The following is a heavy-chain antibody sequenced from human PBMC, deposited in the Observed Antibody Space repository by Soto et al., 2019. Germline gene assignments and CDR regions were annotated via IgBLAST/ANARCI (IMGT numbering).Heavy chain of an antibody. V-gene: IGHV3-30-3*01. CDR3: AMPTSPHYYYYGINL. Sequence: GGSLRLSSAASGFTFSSYAMHWVRQAPCKGLEWVAVISYDGSNKYYADSVKGRFTISRDNSKNTLYLQMNSLRAEDTAVYYCAMPTSPHYYYYGINLLGQGITITV. J-gene: IGHJ6*02. CDR1: GFTFSSYA. CDR2: ISYDGSNK.